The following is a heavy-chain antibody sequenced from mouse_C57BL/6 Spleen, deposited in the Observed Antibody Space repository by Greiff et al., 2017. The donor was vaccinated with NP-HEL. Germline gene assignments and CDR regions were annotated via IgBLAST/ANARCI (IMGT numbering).Heavy chain of an antibody. CDR2: IYPGDGDT. J-gene: IGHJ4*01. CDR1: GYAFSSYW. V-gene: IGHV1-80*01. CDR3: AREGDSDAYAMDY. Sequence: QVQLKESGAELVKPGASVKISCKASGYAFSSYWMNWVKQRPGKGLEWIGQIYPGDGDTNYNGKFKGKATLTADKSSSTAYMQLSSLTSEDSAVYFCAREGDSDAYAMDYWGQGTSVTVSS.